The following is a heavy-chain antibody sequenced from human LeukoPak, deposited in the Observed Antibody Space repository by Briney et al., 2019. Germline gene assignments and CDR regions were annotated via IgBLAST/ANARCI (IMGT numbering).Heavy chain of an antibody. CDR1: GCSFSPHA. V-gene: IGHV3-64D*09. CDR3: VKDPGHYDADWYFDL. CDR2: ISCNGGNT. J-gene: IGHJ2*01. Sequence: GGSLRLSCSASGCSFSPHAMYRLRQAPGKGLEYVSDISCNGGNTYYADSVKGRFTISRDNSKNTLYLQMSSLRAEDTDVYYCVKDPGHYDADWYFDLWGRGTLVSVSS. D-gene: IGHD4-17*01.